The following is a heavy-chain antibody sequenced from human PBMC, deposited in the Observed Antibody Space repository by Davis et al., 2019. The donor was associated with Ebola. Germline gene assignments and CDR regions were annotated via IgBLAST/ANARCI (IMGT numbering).Heavy chain of an antibody. V-gene: IGHV4-39*07. CDR1: GGSISSSSYY. D-gene: IGHD4-11*01. J-gene: IGHJ4*02. Sequence: MPSETLSLTCTVSGGSISSSSYYWGWIRQPPGKGLEWIGSIYYSGSTYYNPSLKSRVTISVDKSKNQFSLKLSSVTAADTAVYYCARDLTDEDDYWGQGTLVTVSS. CDR3: ARDLTDEDDY. CDR2: IYYSGST.